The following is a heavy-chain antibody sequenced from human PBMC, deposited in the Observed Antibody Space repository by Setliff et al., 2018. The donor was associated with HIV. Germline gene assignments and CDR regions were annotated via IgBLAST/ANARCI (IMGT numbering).Heavy chain of an antibody. CDR2: INPNRGGT. V-gene: IGHV1-2*06. Sequence: ASVKVSCKASGYTFNTYYIHWVRQAPGQGLEWIGRINPNRGGTNYAQRFQGRVTMTRDTSISTAYMEMTSLRSDDTAVYYCARGWATGANSSPLDVWGEGTTVTVSS. CDR3: ARGWATGANSSPLDV. D-gene: IGHD6-6*01. CDR1: GYTFNTYY. J-gene: IGHJ6*04.